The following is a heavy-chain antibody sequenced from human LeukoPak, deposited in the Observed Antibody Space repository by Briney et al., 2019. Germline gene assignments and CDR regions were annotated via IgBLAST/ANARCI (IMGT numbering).Heavy chain of an antibody. CDR1: GGSFSGYY. D-gene: IGHD3-10*01. J-gene: IGHJ6*03. CDR2: INHSGST. V-gene: IGHV4-34*01. CDR3: ARHRYYYRSGSYYGAPYYMDV. Sequence: SETLSLTCAVYGGSFSGYYWSWIRQPPGKGLEWIGEINHSGSTYYNPSLKGRVTISVDTSKNQFSLKLSSVTAADTAVYYCARHRYYYRSGSYYGAPYYMDVWGKGTTVTISS.